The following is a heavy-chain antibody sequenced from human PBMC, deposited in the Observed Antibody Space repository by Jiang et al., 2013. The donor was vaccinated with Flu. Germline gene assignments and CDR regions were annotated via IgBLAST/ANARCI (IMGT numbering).Heavy chain of an antibody. CDR2: ILGIA. CDR3: ARLLGYDILTGSDAFDI. J-gene: IGHJ3*02. V-gene: IGHV1-69*02. D-gene: IGHD3-9*01. Sequence: ILGIANYAQKFQGRVTITADKSTSTAYMELSSLRSEDTAVYYCARLLGYDILTGSDAFDIWGQGTMVTVSS.